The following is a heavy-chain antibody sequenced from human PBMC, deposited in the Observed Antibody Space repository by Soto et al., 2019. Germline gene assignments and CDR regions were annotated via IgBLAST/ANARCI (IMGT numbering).Heavy chain of an antibody. CDR2: ISWDGGST. Sequence: SGGSLRLSCAASGFTFDDYTMHWVRQAPGKGLEWVSPISWDGGSTYYADSVKGRFTISRDNSKNSLYLQMNSLRTEDTALYYCAKDINSSGWYSLDYWGQGTLVTVSS. V-gene: IGHV3-43*01. CDR1: GFTFDDYT. CDR3: AKDINSSGWYSLDY. J-gene: IGHJ4*02. D-gene: IGHD6-19*01.